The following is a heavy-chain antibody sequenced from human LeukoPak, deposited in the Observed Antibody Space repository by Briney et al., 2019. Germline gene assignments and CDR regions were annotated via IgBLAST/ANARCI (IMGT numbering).Heavy chain of an antibody. D-gene: IGHD3-10*01. Sequence: PSETLSLTCAVSGYSISSGYYWGWIRQPPGKGLEWIGSIYHSGSTYYNPSLKSRVTISVDTSKNQSSLKLSSVTAADTAVYYCARSYGSGSPYYYMDVWGKGTTVTVSS. CDR1: GYSISSGYY. CDR2: IYHSGST. V-gene: IGHV4-38-2*01. CDR3: ARSYGSGSPYYYMDV. J-gene: IGHJ6*03.